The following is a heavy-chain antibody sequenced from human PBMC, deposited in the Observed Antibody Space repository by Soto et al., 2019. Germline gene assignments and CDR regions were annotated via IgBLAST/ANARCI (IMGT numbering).Heavy chain of an antibody. V-gene: IGHV4-31*01. CDR2: IYYSGST. CDR1: GGSISSGGYY. Sequence: QVQLQESGPGLVKPSQTLSLTCTVSGGSISSGGYYWSWIRQHPGKGLEWIGYIYYSGSTYYNPALERAVTISVDTSNNRVSGKLSSVTAADTAVYYCAGVTGGGGDSSFDYWCQGTLVTVSS. D-gene: IGHD2-21*02. CDR3: AGVTGGGGDSSFDY. J-gene: IGHJ4*02.